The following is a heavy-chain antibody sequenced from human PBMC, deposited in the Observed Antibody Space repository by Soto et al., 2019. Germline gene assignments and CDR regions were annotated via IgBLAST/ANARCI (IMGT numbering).Heavy chain of an antibody. V-gene: IGHV3-7*05. CDR3: ARLSLPYSSSLFWFDP. CDR1: GFTFSSYW. CDR2: IKQDGSEK. D-gene: IGHD6-13*01. J-gene: IGHJ5*02. Sequence: GGSLRLSCAASGFTFSSYWMSWVRQAPGKGLEWVANIKQDGSEKYYVDSVKGRFTISRDNAKNSLYLQMNSLRAEDTAVYYCARLSLPYSSSLFWFDPWGQGTLVTVSS.